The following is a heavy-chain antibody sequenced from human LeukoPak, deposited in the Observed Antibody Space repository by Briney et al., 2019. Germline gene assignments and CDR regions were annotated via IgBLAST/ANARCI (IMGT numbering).Heavy chain of an antibody. J-gene: IGHJ5*02. D-gene: IGHD2-21*02. V-gene: IGHV6-1*01. Sequence: SQTLSLTCAISGDSVSSNSVTWNWIRQSPSRGLEWLGRTYYRSTWYNDYAVSVRGRITVNPDTSKNQFSLHLNSVTPEDTAVYYFAGRLLQYDGFAPWGQGILSPSPQ. CDR2: TYYRSTWYN. CDR1: GDSVSSNSVT. CDR3: AGRLLQYDGFAP.